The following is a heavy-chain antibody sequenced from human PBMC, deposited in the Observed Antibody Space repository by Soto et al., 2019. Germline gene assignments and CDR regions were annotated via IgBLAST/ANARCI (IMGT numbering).Heavy chain of an antibody. D-gene: IGHD6-25*01. CDR2: IYYSGST. CDR1: GGSISSGGYY. CDR3: ARGGGDYYCYYGMDV. J-gene: IGHJ6*02. V-gene: IGHV4-31*03. Sequence: QVQLQESGPGLVKPSQTLSLTCTVSGGSISSGGYYWSWIRRHPGKGLEWIGYIYYSGSTYYNPSLKSRVTIAVDTSKNQFCLKLSSVTAADTAVYYCARGGGDYYCYYGMDVWGQGTTVTVSS.